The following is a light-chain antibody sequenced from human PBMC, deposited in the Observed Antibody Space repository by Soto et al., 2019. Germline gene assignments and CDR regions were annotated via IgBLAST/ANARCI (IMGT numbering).Light chain of an antibody. CDR2: EVR. V-gene: IGLV2-14*01. Sequence: QSALTQPASVSGSPGQSITIACTGTNRDVGSYNLVSWYQQRPGEAPKLIISEVRNRPSGISYRFTGSKSGNTASLTISGLQAEDEADYYCSSYTTGSTLVFGGGTQLTVL. CDR1: NRDVGSYNL. CDR3: SSYTTGSTLV. J-gene: IGLJ3*02.